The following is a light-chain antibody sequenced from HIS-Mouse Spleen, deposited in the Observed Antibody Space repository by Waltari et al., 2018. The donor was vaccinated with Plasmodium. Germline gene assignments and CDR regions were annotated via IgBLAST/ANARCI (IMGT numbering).Light chain of an antibody. CDR1: QSISSY. V-gene: IGKV1-39*01. CDR3: QQSHT. J-gene: IGKJ2*01. CDR2: AAS. Sequence: DIQMTQSPSSLSASVGDRVTIICRASQSISSYLNWYQQKPGKAPKLLIYAASSLQSGVPSRFSGSGSGTDFTLTISSLQPEDFATYYCQQSHTFGQGTKLEIK.